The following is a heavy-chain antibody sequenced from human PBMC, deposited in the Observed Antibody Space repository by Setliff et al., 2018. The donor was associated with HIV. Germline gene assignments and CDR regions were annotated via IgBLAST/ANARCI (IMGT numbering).Heavy chain of an antibody. J-gene: IGHJ6*02. Sequence: ASVKVSCKASGYTFTNLGISWVRQAPGQGLEWMGWISAYNDNTNYAQKLQGRVTMTTDTSTSTAYMELRRLTFDDTAVYYCARDVEHMMDVWGQGTTVTVSS. V-gene: IGHV1-18*01. CDR2: ISAYNDNT. CDR3: ARDVEHMMDV. CDR1: GYTFTNLG.